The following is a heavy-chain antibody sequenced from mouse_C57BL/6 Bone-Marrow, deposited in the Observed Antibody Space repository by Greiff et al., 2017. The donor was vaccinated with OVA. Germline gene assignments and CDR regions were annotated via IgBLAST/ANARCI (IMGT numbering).Heavy chain of an antibody. V-gene: IGHV1-72*01. J-gene: IGHJ4*01. D-gene: IGHD1-1*01. CDR1: GYTFTSYW. CDR3: ARGYGSSLYAMDY. Sequence: VKLQEPGAELVKPGASVKLSCKASGYTFTSYWMHWVKQRPGRGLEWIGRIDPNSGGTKYNEKFKSKATLTVDKPSSTAYMQLSSLTSEDSAVYYCARGYGSSLYAMDYWGQGTSVTVSS. CDR2: IDPNSGGT.